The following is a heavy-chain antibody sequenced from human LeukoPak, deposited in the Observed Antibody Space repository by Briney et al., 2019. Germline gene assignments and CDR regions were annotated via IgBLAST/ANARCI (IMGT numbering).Heavy chain of an antibody. V-gene: IGHV1-24*01. CDR3: ATQGYAEGWFDP. CDR1: GYTLTELS. D-gene: IGHD1-1*01. CDR2: IDPEDGEP. Sequence: GASVKVSCKVSGYTLTELSMHWVRQAPGKGLERMGGIDPEDGEPIYAQKFQGRGTMTEDTSTDTAYMELSSLRSEDTAVYDCATQGYAEGWFDPWGQGTLVTVSA. J-gene: IGHJ5*02.